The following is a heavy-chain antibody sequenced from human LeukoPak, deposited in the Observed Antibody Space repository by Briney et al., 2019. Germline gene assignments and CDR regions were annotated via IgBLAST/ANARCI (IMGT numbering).Heavy chain of an antibody. CDR1: GFTVSSNY. CDR2: IYSGGST. D-gene: IGHD2-15*01. V-gene: IGHV3-66*01. J-gene: IGHJ6*02. CDR3: ARLVVAATYGMDV. Sequence: GGSLRLSCAVSGFTVSSNYMSWVRQAPGKGLEWVSVIYSGGSTYYADSVKGRFTISRDNSKNTLYLQMNSLRAEDTAVYYCARLVVAATYGMDVWGQGTTVTVSS.